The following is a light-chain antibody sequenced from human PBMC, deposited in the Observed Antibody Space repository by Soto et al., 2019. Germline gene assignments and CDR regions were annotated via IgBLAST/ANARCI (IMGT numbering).Light chain of an antibody. CDR3: QQYGTSPPGT. J-gene: IGKJ1*01. CDR1: QTVNSDY. V-gene: IGKV3-20*01. Sequence: EIVLTQSPGNLSLSPGETATLSCRASQTVNSDYLAWFQQRPGQAPRLLIFATSRRATDIPDRFSGSGSGTDFTLAIRRLEPEDFAVYYCQQYGTSPPGTFGQGTKVDIK. CDR2: ATS.